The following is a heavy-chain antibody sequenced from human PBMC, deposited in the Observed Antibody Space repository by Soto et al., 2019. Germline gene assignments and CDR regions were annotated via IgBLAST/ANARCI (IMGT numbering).Heavy chain of an antibody. Sequence: ASVKASCKASGYTFTSYGISWVRQAPGQGLEWMGWISAYNGNTNYAQKLQGRVTMTTDTSTSTAYMELSSLRSEDTAVYYCARARRSERYCSGGSCYSPLDYWGQGTLVTVSS. CDR2: ISAYNGNT. V-gene: IGHV1-18*01. D-gene: IGHD2-15*01. CDR1: GYTFTSYG. CDR3: ARARRSERYCSGGSCYSPLDY. J-gene: IGHJ4*02.